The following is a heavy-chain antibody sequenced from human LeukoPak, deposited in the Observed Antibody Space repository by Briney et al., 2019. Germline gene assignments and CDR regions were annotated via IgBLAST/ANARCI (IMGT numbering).Heavy chain of an antibody. CDR2: ISYDGSNK. D-gene: IGHD6-19*01. CDR1: GFTFSNYA. J-gene: IGHJ3*02. V-gene: IGHV3-30*18. CDR3: AKEGMHIAVAGRNAFDI. Sequence: GGSLRLSCAASGFTFSNYAMSWVRQAPGKGLEWVAVISYDGSNKYYADSVKGRFTISRDNSKNTLYLQMNSLRAEDTAVYYCAKEGMHIAVAGRNAFDIWGQGTMVTVSS.